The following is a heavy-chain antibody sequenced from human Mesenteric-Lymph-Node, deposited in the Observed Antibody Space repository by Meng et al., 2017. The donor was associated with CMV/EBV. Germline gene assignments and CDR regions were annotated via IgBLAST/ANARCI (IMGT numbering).Heavy chain of an antibody. CDR1: GFSFGSFW. J-gene: IGHJ4*02. CDR2: ISQDGRHT. V-gene: IGHV3-7*01. Sequence: ETLSLTCAASGFSFGSFWMGWVRQAPGKGPEWVAHISQDGRHTFYVDSVKGRSTISRDNAESSLYLQMNSLRAEDTAVYYCVRSRQEDYWGQGTLVTVSS. CDR3: VRSRQEDY.